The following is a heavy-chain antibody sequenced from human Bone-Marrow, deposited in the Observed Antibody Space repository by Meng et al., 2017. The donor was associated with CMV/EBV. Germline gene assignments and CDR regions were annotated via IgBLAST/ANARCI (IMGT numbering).Heavy chain of an antibody. CDR1: GGSFSGHY. Sequence: GSLRLSCAVYGGSFSGHYWNWIRQPPGRDLEWIGEINHSGSTKYNPSLQSRVTLSVDTSKNQFSLKLNSVTAADTAVYYCARGLSCSSTTCHKPLDYWGQGTLVTVSS. CDR3: ARGLSCSSTTCHKPLDY. D-gene: IGHD2-2*02. V-gene: IGHV4-34*01. J-gene: IGHJ4*02. CDR2: INHSGST.